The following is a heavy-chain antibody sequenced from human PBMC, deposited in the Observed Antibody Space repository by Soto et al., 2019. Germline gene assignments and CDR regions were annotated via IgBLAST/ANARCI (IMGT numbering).Heavy chain of an antibody. J-gene: IGHJ4*02. V-gene: IGHV3-30*18. CDR2: ILFDGRNE. Sequence: QVQLVESGGGVVQPGRSLRLSCAASGFIFSNYAMHWVRQAPGKGLEWVALILFDGRNEYYADSVKGRFIISRDNSKNTVYLQLNSLRPEDTAVYYCAKDMPPNNDILTGYYSGFDYWGQGTLVTGSS. D-gene: IGHD3-9*01. CDR1: GFIFSNYA. CDR3: AKDMPPNNDILTGYYSGFDY.